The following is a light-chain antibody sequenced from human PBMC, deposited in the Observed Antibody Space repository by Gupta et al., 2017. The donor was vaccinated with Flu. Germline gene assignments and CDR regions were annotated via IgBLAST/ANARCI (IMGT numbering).Light chain of an antibody. CDR3: SSSAGNNNWV. Sequence: SVTISCTGTSSDVGGYKYVSWYQQHPGRAPKVMIYEVNKRPSGVPDRFSGSKSGNTASLTVSGLQAEDEADYYCSSSAGNNNWVFGGGTKLTVL. V-gene: IGLV2-8*01. J-gene: IGLJ3*02. CDR1: SSDVGGYKY. CDR2: EVN.